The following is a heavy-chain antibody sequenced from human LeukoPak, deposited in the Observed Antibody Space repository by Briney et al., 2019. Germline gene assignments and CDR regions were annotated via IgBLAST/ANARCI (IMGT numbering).Heavy chain of an antibody. V-gene: IGHV3-30*04. D-gene: IGHD5-12*01. CDR3: ARDRGRGYSGYSVWSY. CDR1: GFTFSSYA. Sequence: GGSLRLSCAASGFTFSSYAMHWVRQAPGKGLEWVALISYDGSNKDYADSVKGRFTISKDNSKNTLYLQMNSLRAEDTAVYHCARDRGRGYSGYSVWSYWGQGTLVTVSS. CDR2: ISYDGSNK. J-gene: IGHJ4*02.